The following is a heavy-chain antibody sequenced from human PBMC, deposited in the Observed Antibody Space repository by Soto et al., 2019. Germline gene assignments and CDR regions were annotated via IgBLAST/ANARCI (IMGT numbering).Heavy chain of an antibody. J-gene: IGHJ6*02. CDR1: GGSISSYY. CDR2: IYYSGST. Sequence: SETLSLTCTVSGGSISSYYWSWIRQPPGKGLEWIGYIYYSGSTNYNPSLKSRVTISVDTSKNQFSLKLSSVTAADTATYYCVQSRCGGDCLQSYSSHSYYGLDVWGQGTTVTVSS. V-gene: IGHV4-59*01. CDR3: VQSRCGGDCLQSYSSHSYYGLDV. D-gene: IGHD2-21*02.